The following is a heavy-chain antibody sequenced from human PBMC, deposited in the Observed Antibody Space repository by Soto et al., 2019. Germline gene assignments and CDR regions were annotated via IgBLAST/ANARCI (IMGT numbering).Heavy chain of an antibody. CDR2: IYYSGST. CDR1: GGSISSSSYY. V-gene: IGHV4-39*01. Sequence: SETLSLTCTVSGGSISSSSYYWGWIRQPPGKGLEWIGSIYYSGSTYYNPSLKSRVTISVDTSKNQFSLKLSSVTAADTAVYYCARHEWELPTGKYYYNYYGMDVWGQGTTVTVSS. J-gene: IGHJ6*02. CDR3: ARHEWELPTGKYYYNYYGMDV. D-gene: IGHD1-26*01.